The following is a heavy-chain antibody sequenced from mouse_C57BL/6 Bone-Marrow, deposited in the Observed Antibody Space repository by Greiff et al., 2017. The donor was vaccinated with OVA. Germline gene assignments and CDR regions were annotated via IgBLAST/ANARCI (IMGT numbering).Heavy chain of an antibody. D-gene: IGHD1-1*01. CDR3: ASHYYGSSEYYYAMDY. J-gene: IGHJ4*01. V-gene: IGHV14-2*01. Sequence: VQLKQSGAELVKPGASVKLSCTASGFNIKDYYMHWVKQRTEQGLEWIGRIDPEDGETKYAPKFQGKATITADTSSNTAYLQRSSLTSEDTAVYYCASHYYGSSEYYYAMDYWGQGTSVTVSS. CDR1: GFNIKDYY. CDR2: IDPEDGET.